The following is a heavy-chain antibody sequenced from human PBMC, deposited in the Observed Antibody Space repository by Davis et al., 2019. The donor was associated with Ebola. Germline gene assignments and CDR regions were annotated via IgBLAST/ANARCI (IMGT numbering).Heavy chain of an antibody. CDR1: GFTFSSYA. J-gene: IGHJ4*02. CDR2: ISGSGGST. D-gene: IGHD4-17*01. CDR3: AKRGYGDYEDDYYFDY. V-gene: IGHV3-23*01. Sequence: GESLKISCAASGFTFSSYAMSWVRQAPGKGLEWVSAISGSGGSTYYADSVKGRFTISRDNSKNTLYLQMNSLRAEDTAVYYCAKRGYGDYEDDYYFDYWGQGTLVTVSS.